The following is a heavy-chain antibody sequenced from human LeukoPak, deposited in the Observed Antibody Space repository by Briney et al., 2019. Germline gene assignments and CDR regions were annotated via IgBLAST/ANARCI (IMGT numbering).Heavy chain of an antibody. CDR3: ARGQYSSGWSLFDY. Sequence: SETLSLTCTVSGGSISSGSYYWSWIRQPAGKGLEWIGRIYTSGSTNYNPSLKSRVTISVDTSKSQFSLKLSSVTAADTAVYYCARGQYSSGWSLFDYWGQGTLVTVSS. CDR1: GGSISSGSYY. J-gene: IGHJ4*02. D-gene: IGHD6-19*01. V-gene: IGHV4-61*02. CDR2: IYTSGST.